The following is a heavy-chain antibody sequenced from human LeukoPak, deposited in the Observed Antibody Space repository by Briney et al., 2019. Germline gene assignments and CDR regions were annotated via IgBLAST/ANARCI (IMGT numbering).Heavy chain of an antibody. V-gene: IGHV3-30*02. CDR3: VKGVLLEWFPYYFDY. CDR1: GFTFSSYG. CDR2: IRYDGSNK. D-gene: IGHD3-3*01. J-gene: IGHJ4*02. Sequence: PGGSLRLSCAASGFTFSSYGMHWVRQAPGKGLEWVAFIRYDGSNKYYADSVKGRFTISRDNSKNTLYLQMNSLRAEDTAVYYCVKGVLLEWFPYYFDYWGQGTLVTVSS.